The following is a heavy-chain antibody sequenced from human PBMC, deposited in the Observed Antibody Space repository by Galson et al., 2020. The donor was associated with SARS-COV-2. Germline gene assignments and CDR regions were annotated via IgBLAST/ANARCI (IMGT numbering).Heavy chain of an antibody. Sequence: TGGSLRLSCAASGFTFSSYAMYWARQAPGKGLEWVAVISNDGSKKYYADGVKGRFTISRDNSKNTLFLQMNSLRAEDTAVYYWARGWDFPVPGDGMYVWGQGTTVTVSS. D-gene: IGHD1-26*01. V-gene: IGHV3-30-3*01. CDR3: ARGWDFPVPGDGMYV. CDR2: ISNDGSKK. J-gene: IGHJ6*02. CDR1: GFTFSSYA.